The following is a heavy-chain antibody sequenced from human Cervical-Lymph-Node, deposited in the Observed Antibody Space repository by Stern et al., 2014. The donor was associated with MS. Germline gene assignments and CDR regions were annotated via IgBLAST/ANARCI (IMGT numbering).Heavy chain of an antibody. CDR1: GYTLTSYF. CDR2: INPSGGST. V-gene: IGHV1-46*03. J-gene: IGHJ4*02. CDR3: SRGLKEGYNYLGDFDF. D-gene: IGHD5-24*01. Sequence: QVQLVQSGAEVKKPGASVKVSCKASGYTLTSYFMHWVRQAPGQGLEWMGIINPSGGSTSYAQNFQGRVTMTRDTSTSTDYMELSSLRSEDTAVYYCSRGLKEGYNYLGDFDFWGQGTLVTVYS.